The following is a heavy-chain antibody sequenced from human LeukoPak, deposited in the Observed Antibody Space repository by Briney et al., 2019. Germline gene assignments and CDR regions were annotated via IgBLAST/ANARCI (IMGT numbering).Heavy chain of an antibody. J-gene: IGHJ4*02. CDR2: ISGSGGST. D-gene: IGHD1-26*01. CDR1: GFTFSSYA. Sequence: GGSLRLSCAASGFTFSSYAMSWVRQAPGKGLEWVSAISGSGGSTYYADSVKGRFTISRDNSKNTLCLQMNSLRADDTAVYYCAKSHSGTYYSLDYWGQGTLVTVSP. CDR3: AKSHSGTYYSLDY. V-gene: IGHV3-23*01.